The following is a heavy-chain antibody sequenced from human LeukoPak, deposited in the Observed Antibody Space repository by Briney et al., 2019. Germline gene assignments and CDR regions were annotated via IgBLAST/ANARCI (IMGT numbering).Heavy chain of an antibody. CDR1: GFTFDDYA. J-gene: IGHJ6*03. CDR3: AKALAARNYYYYYMDV. Sequence: QPGGSLRLSCAASGFTFDDYAMHWVRQAPGKGLEWVSLISWDGGSTYYADSVKGRFTISRDNSKNSPYLQMNSLRAEDTALYYCAKALAARNYYYYYMDVWGKGTTVTVSS. CDR2: ISWDGGST. V-gene: IGHV3-43D*04. D-gene: IGHD6-6*01.